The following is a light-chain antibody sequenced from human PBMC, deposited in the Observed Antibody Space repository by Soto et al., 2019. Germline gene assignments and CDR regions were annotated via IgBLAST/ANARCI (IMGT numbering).Light chain of an antibody. CDR3: QQYGGSPRT. Sequence: EIVLTQSPATLSLSPWERATLSCRASQSINSYLAWYQRKPGQAPRLLIYDTSNRATGIPARFSGSGSETDFTLTISSLEPEDFAVYYCQQYGGSPRTFGQGTKVDIK. CDR2: DTS. CDR1: QSINSY. J-gene: IGKJ1*01. V-gene: IGKV3-11*01.